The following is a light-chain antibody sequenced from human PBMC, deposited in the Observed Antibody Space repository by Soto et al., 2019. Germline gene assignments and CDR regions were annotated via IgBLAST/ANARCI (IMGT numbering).Light chain of an antibody. CDR2: DAS. J-gene: IGKJ1*01. CDR3: QQYNSYWT. Sequence: DIQMTQSPSTLSASVGDRVTITCRASQSVRNWLAWYQQKPGKAPKLLIYDASSLESGVPSRFSGSGFGTEFTLTISILQPDDFATYYCQQYNSYWTFGQGTKVEIK. CDR1: QSVRNW. V-gene: IGKV1-5*01.